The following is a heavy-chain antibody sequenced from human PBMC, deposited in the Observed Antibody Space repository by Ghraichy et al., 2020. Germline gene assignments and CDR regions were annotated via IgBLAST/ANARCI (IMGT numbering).Heavy chain of an antibody. D-gene: IGHD2-2*01. CDR2: IGARGAYT. J-gene: IGHJ4*01. CDR3: AKDRSSTTSWYYFDS. Sequence: GGSLRLSCAASGFAFANYAVTWVRQAPGKGLEWVSSIGARGAYTYYADSVQGRFTISRDDSTDTLYLQMNSLGAEDTAIYYCAKDRSSTTSWYYFDSWATEPWSPSPQ. CDR1: GFAFANYA. V-gene: IGHV3-23*01.